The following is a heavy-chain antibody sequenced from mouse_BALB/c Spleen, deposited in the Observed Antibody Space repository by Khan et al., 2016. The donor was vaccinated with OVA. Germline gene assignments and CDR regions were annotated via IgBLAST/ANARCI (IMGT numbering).Heavy chain of an antibody. CDR2: IGPGSGST. V-gene: IGHV1S41*01. D-gene: IGHD2-1*01. Sequence: DLVKPGASVKLSCKASGYTFTSYWINWIKQRPGQGLEWIGRIGPGSGSTDYNEMFRDKATLTVDTSSSTVHIQLSSLTSEESAVYFCARQKDYGNSSYAMDYWGQGTSVTASS. J-gene: IGHJ4*01. CDR1: GYTFTSYW. CDR3: ARQKDYGNSSYAMDY.